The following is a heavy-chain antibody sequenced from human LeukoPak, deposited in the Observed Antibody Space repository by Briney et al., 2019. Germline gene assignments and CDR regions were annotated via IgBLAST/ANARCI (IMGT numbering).Heavy chain of an antibody. CDR3: ARSGSKEYRHFDY. CDR2: INPNSGGT. D-gene: IGHD1-26*01. V-gene: IGHV1-2*02. J-gene: IGHJ4*02. CDR1: GYTFTGYY. Sequence: ASVKVSCKASGYTFTGYYMHWVRQAPGQGLEWMGWINPNSGGTNYAQKFQGRVTMTRDTSISTAYMELSRLRSDDTAVYYCARSGSKEYRHFDYWGQGTLVTVSS.